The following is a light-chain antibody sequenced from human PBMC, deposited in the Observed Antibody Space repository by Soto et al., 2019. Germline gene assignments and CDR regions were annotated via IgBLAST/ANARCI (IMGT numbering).Light chain of an antibody. CDR2: GAS. Sequence: EIVLTQSPGTLSLSPGERATLSCRASQSVSSTYLAWYQQKPGRAPRLLIYGASSSATGIPDRISISGSGKDFTLTISRLEHEDFAVYYCQQYNNWPPYTLGQGTNLEIK. J-gene: IGKJ2*01. CDR1: QSVSSTY. V-gene: IGKV3-20*01. CDR3: QQYNNWPPYT.